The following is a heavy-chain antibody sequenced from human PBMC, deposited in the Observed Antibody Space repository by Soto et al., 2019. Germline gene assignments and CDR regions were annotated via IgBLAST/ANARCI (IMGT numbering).Heavy chain of an antibody. Sequence: SVKVSCKASGGSFSSYAISWVRQAPGQGLEWMGGIIPIFGTANYALKFQGRVTITADESTSTAYMELSSLRSEDTAVYYCARVGLRGIAVAGVDAFDIWGQGTMVTVSS. CDR1: GGSFSSYA. CDR3: ARVGLRGIAVAGVDAFDI. V-gene: IGHV1-69*13. CDR2: IIPIFGTA. J-gene: IGHJ3*02. D-gene: IGHD6-19*01.